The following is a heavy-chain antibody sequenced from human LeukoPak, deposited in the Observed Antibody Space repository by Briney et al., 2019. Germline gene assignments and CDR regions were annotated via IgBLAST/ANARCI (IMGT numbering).Heavy chain of an antibody. D-gene: IGHD6-6*01. CDR2: IDSDGSST. V-gene: IGHV3-74*01. CDR3: ASSPLRDSSSMLYYYYYYMDV. Sequence: GGSLRLSCAASGFTFSSYWMHWVRQAPGKGLVWVSRIDSDGSSTSYADSVKGRFTISRDNAKNSLYLQMNSLRAEDTAVYYCASSPLRDSSSMLYYYYYYMDVWGKGTTVTVSS. J-gene: IGHJ6*03. CDR1: GFTFSSYW.